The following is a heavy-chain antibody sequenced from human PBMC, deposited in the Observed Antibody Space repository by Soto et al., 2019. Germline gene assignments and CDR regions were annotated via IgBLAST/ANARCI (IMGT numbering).Heavy chain of an antibody. CDR2: IGTAGDT. Sequence: EVQLVESGGGLVQPGGSLRLSCAASGFTFSSYDMHWVRQATGKGLEWVSAIGTAGDTYYPGSVKGRFTISRENAKNSLYLQMNSLRAEDTAVYYCARGRESGWLRTYCYYYGMDVWGQGTTVTVSS. J-gene: IGHJ6*02. V-gene: IGHV3-13*01. CDR1: GFTFSSYD. CDR3: ARGRESGWLRTYCYYYGMDV. D-gene: IGHD5-12*01.